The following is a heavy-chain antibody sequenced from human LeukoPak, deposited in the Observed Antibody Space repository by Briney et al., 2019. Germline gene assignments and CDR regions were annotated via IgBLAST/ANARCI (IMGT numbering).Heavy chain of an antibody. V-gene: IGHV3-30*18. Sequence: GGSLRLSCAASGFTFSSYGMHWVRQAPGKGLEWVAVISYDGSTKYYADSVKGRFTISRDNSKNTLYLQMNSLRAEDTAVYYCAKDVVSSSWYVPYYYYGMDVWGQGTTVTISS. CDR3: AKDVVSSSWYVPYYYYGMDV. CDR2: ISYDGSTK. D-gene: IGHD6-13*01. CDR1: GFTFSSYG. J-gene: IGHJ6*02.